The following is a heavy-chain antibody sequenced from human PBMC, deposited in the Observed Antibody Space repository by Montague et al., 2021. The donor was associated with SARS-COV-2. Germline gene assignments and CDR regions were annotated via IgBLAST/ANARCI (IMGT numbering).Heavy chain of an antibody. D-gene: IGHD2-15*01. V-gene: IGHV4-59*08. CDR2: IYYSGST. CDR1: GGSISSYY. Sequence: SETLSLTCTVSGGSISSYYWSWIRQPPGKGLEWIGYIYYSGSTNYNPSLKSRVTISVDTSKNQFSLKLSPVTAADTAVYYCARRALGNCSGGSCYSAFDYWGQGTLVTVSS. J-gene: IGHJ4*02. CDR3: ARRALGNCSGGSCYSAFDY.